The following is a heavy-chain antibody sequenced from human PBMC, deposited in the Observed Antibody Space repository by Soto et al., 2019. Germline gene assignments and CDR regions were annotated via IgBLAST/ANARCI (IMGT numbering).Heavy chain of an antibody. CDR3: SRDTPIAAAGTFGYYYYGMDV. J-gene: IGHJ6*02. CDR2: ISAYNGNT. V-gene: IGHV1-18*01. D-gene: IGHD6-13*01. CDR1: GYTFTSYG. Sequence: ASVKVSCKASGYTFTSYGISWVRQAPGQGLEWMGWISAYNGNTNYAQKLQGRVTMTTDTSTSTAYMELRSLRSDDTAVYYFSRDTPIAAAGTFGYYYYGMDVWGQGTTVTVSS.